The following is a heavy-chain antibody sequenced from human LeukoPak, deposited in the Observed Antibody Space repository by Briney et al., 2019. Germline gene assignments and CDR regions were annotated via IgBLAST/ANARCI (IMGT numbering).Heavy chain of an antibody. CDR1: GGSFSGYY. V-gene: IGHV4-34*01. CDR2: INHSGST. CDR3: ARVLGYYDSSGYYYVDY. D-gene: IGHD3-22*01. J-gene: IGHJ4*02. Sequence: SETLSLTCAVYGGSFSGYYWSWIRQPPGKGVEWIGEINHSGSTNYNPSLKSRVTISVDTSKNQFSLKLSSVTAADTAVYYCARVLGYYDSSGYYYVDYWGQGTLVTVSS.